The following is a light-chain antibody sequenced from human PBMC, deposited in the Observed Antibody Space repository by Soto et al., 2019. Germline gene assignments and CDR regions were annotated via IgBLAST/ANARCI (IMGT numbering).Light chain of an antibody. CDR1: QSVSSNY. Sequence: EIVLTRSPGTLSLSPGERATLSCRASQSVSSNYLAWYQQRPGQAPRLLIFGASNRATGIPDRFSGSGSGTDFTLTISRLEPEDFAVYCCQLYGTSPPGYTFGQGTRLEIK. V-gene: IGKV3-20*01. J-gene: IGKJ2*01. CDR3: QLYGTSPPGYT. CDR2: GAS.